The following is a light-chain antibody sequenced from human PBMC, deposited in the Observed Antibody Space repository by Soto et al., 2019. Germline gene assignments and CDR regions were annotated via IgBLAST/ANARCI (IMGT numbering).Light chain of an antibody. CDR1: QGSSSY. CDR3: QQRNSYPWT. Sequence: DIELTQSPSFLYASVGDRVTITARASQGSSSYLAWYQQKPGKAPKLLIYAASTLQSGVPSRFSGRGSGTEFTLTISSLQTEDLATDYCQQRNSYPWTFGQGTKVEIK. CDR2: AAS. V-gene: IGKV1-9*01. J-gene: IGKJ1*01.